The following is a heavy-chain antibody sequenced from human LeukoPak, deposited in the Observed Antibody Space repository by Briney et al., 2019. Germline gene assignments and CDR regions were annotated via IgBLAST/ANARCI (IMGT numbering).Heavy chain of an antibody. CDR2: VNPNSGGT. D-gene: IGHD1-26*01. V-gene: IGHV1-2*02. CDR1: GYTFTSYY. Sequence: ASVKVSCKASGYTFTSYYMHWVRQAPGQGLEWMGWVNPNSGGTNYAQKFQGRVTMTRDTSISTAYMELGRLRSDDTAVYYCAREGATILHYWGQGTLVTVSS. J-gene: IGHJ4*02. CDR3: AREGATILHY.